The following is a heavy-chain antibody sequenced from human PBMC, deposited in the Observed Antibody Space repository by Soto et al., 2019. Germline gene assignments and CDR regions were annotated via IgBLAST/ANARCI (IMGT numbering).Heavy chain of an antibody. CDR1: GFTFSSYW. Sequence: GGSLRLSCAASGFTFSSYWMHWVRQAPGKGLVWVSRINSDGSSTSYAGSVKGRFTISRDNAKNTLYLQMNSLRAEDTAVYYCARESWEYNWNHNNGFDPWGQGTLVTVSS. D-gene: IGHD1-20*01. CDR3: ARESWEYNWNHNNGFDP. V-gene: IGHV3-74*01. CDR2: INSDGSST. J-gene: IGHJ5*02.